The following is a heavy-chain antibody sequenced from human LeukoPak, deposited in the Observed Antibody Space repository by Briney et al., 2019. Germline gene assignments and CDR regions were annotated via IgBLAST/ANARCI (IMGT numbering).Heavy chain of an antibody. Sequence: GGSLRLSCAASGFTFSSYAMSWVRQAPGKGLEWVGRIKSKTDGGTADYAAPVKGRFTISRDDSKNTAYLQMNSLKTEDTAVYYCTRHREDYVWGSYRYDLDYWGQGTLVTVSS. V-gene: IGHV3-15*01. CDR2: IKSKTDGGTA. CDR1: GFTFSSYA. CDR3: TRHREDYVWGSYRYDLDY. J-gene: IGHJ4*02. D-gene: IGHD3-16*02.